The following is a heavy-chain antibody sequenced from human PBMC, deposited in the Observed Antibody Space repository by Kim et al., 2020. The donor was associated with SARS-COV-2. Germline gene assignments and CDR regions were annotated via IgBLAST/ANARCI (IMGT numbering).Heavy chain of an antibody. D-gene: IGHD3-16*02. CDR3: AKDRDDYVWGSYQQPYYFDY. CDR1: GFTFSSYG. V-gene: IGHV3-30*18. CDR2: ISYDGSNK. J-gene: IGHJ4*02. Sequence: GGSLRLSCAASGFTFSSYGMHWVRQAPGKGLEWVAVISYDGSNKYYADSVKGRFTISRDNSKNTLYLQMNSLRAEDTAVYYCAKDRDDYVWGSYQQPYYFDYWGQGTLVTVSS.